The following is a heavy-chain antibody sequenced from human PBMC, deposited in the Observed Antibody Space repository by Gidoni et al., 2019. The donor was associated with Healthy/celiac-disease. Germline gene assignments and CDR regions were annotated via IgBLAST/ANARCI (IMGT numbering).Heavy chain of an antibody. CDR2: ISGSGGST. V-gene: IGHV3-23*01. Sequence: EVQLLESGGGLVQPGGSLRLSCADSGFTFSSYAMSGVRQAPGKGLEWVSAISGSGGSTYYADSVKGRFTIARDNAKNTLYLQMNRLRAEDTAVYYCAGPGYYDILTGPPLDYWGQGTLVTVSS. D-gene: IGHD3-9*01. CDR3: AGPGYYDILTGPPLDY. J-gene: IGHJ4*02. CDR1: GFTFSSYA.